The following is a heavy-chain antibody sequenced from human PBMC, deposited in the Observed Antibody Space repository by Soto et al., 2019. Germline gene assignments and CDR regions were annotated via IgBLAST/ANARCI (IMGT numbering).Heavy chain of an antibody. CDR1: GDSVSTNHAA. CDR2: TYYRSKWYN. V-gene: IGHV6-1*01. J-gene: IGHJ4*02. D-gene: IGHD3-10*01. Sequence: SQTLSLTCAVSGDSVSTNHAAWNLIRQSPSRGLEWLGRTYYRSKWYNDYAVSMKSRITINPDTSKNQFSLLLNSVTPDDTAVYYCAREGRWFGELSGFDYWGQGTLVTVSS. CDR3: AREGRWFGELSGFDY.